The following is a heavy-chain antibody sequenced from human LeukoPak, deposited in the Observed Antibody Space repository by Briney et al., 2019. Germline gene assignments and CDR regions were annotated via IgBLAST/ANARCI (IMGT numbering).Heavy chain of an antibody. CDR3: ARGGSSAY. Sequence: PGRSLRLSCTASGFTFGDYAMTWVRQAPGKGLEWVANIKQDGSEKYYVDSVKGRFTISRDNGNNSLYLQMNSLRAEDTAVYYCARGGSSAYWGQGTLVTVSS. J-gene: IGHJ4*02. CDR1: GFTFGDYA. V-gene: IGHV3-7*05. D-gene: IGHD6-6*01. CDR2: IKQDGSEK.